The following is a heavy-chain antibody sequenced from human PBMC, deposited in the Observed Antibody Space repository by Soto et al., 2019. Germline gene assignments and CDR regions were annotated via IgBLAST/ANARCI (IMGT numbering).Heavy chain of an antibody. CDR1: GFTFSSYS. CDR3: ARVTIYDSSGYPDY. D-gene: IGHD3-22*01. Sequence: PGGSLRLSCAASGFTFSSYSMNWVRQAPGKGLEWVSYISSSSSTIYYADSVKGRLTISRDNAKNSLYLQMNSLRDEDTAVYYCARVTIYDSSGYPDYWGQGTLVTVSS. V-gene: IGHV3-48*02. CDR2: ISSSSSTI. J-gene: IGHJ4*02.